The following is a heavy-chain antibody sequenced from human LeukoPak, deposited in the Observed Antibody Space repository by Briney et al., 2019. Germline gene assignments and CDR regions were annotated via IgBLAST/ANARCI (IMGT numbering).Heavy chain of an antibody. CDR1: GFTFSSYG. CDR3: ARVGGSYYFDY. J-gene: IGHJ4*02. V-gene: IGHV3-21*01. Sequence: GGSLRLSCAASGFTFSSYGMSWVRQAPGKGLEWVSSISSSSSYIYYADSVKGRFTISRDNAKNSLYLQMNSLRAEDTAVYYCARVGGSYYFDYWGQGTLVTVSS. CDR2: ISSSSSYI. D-gene: IGHD1-26*01.